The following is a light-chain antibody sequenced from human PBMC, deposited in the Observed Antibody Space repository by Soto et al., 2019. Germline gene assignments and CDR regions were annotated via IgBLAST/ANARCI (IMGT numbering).Light chain of an antibody. Sequence: QSVMTPPPSVSAAPGQRVTISCSGSSSNIGGNSVSWYQQLPGTAPKLLIYDDDKRPSGIPDRFSGSKSGTSATLGITGFQTGDEADYYCGSWDSRLSAYVFGTGTKLTVL. V-gene: IGLV1-51*01. J-gene: IGLJ1*01. CDR2: DDD. CDR3: GSWDSRLSAYV. CDR1: SSNIGGNS.